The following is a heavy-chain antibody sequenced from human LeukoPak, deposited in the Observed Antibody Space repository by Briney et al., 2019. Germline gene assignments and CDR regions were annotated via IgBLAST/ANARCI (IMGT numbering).Heavy chain of an antibody. CDR3: ARARDCSSTSCYRDYYYGMDV. D-gene: IGHD2-2*01. CDR2: INPSGST. V-gene: IGHV4-34*01. Sequence: PSGTLSLTCAVYGGSFSGYYWSWIRQPPGKGLEWIGEINPSGSTNYNPSLKSRVTISVDTSKNQFSLKPSSVTAADTAVYYCARARDCSSTSCYRDYYYGMDVWGQGTTVTVSS. CDR1: GGSFSGYY. J-gene: IGHJ6*02.